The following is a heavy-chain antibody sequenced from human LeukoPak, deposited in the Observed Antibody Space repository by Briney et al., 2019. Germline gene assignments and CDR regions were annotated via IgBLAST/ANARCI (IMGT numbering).Heavy chain of an antibody. V-gene: IGHV1-2*02. D-gene: IGHD6-13*01. CDR1: GYTFTGYY. J-gene: IGHJ6*02. CDR2: INPNSGGT. Sequence: ASVKVSCKASGYTFTGYYMHWVRQAPGQGLEWMGWINPNSGGTNYAQKFQGRVTMTRDTSISTAYMELSRLRSDDTAVYYCARGGSAAGNIYYYYGMDLWGQGTTVPVS. CDR3: ARGGSAAGNIYYYYGMDL.